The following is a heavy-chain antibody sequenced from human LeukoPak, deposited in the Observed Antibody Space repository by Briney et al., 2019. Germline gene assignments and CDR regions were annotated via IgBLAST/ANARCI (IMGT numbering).Heavy chain of an antibody. Sequence: KPPETLSLTCTVSGDSITSNYWSWIRQPPGKGLEWIGYIHYSGGAHYNPSLESRVTMSADTSKNQFSLKLSSVTAADTAVYYCARQGADTGTYYGHFDYWGQGTLVTVSS. CDR2: IHYSGGA. CDR3: ARQGADTGTYYGHFDY. J-gene: IGHJ4*02. V-gene: IGHV4-59*08. D-gene: IGHD1-26*01. CDR1: GDSITSNY.